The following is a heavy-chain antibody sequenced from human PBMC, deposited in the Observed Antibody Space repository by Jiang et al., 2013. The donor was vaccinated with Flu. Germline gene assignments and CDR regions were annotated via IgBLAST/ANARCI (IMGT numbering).Heavy chain of an antibody. CDR1: GFTFSDYN. Sequence: PGGSLRLSCAASGFTFSDYNMNWVRQAPGKGLEWVSSITSSSSYIFYADSVMGRFTISRDNAKNSLYLQMNSLRAEDTAVYFCAREFCSSTSCHPYFDYWGQGTLVTVSS. CDR3: AREFCSSTSCHPYFDY. V-gene: IGHV3-21*01. J-gene: IGHJ4*02. D-gene: IGHD2-2*01. CDR2: ITSSSSYI.